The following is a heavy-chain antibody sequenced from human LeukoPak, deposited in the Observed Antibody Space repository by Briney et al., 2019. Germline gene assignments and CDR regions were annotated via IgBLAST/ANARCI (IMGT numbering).Heavy chain of an antibody. CDR3: ARGRLRGYSTPDAFDI. D-gene: IGHD5-18*01. V-gene: IGHV1-8*01. CDR2: MNPNSGNT. Sequence: ASVKVSCKASGYTFTSYDINWVRQATGQGLEWMGWMNPNSGNTGYAQKFQGRVTMTRNTSISTAYMELSSLRAEDTAVYYCARGRLRGYSTPDAFDIWGQGTMVTVSS. J-gene: IGHJ3*02. CDR1: GYTFTSYD.